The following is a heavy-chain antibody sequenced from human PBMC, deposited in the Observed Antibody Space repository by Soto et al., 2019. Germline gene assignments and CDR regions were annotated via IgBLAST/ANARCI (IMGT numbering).Heavy chain of an antibody. V-gene: IGHV3-23*01. Sequence: GGSLRLSCAASGFTFSSYAMSWVRQAPGKGLEWVSAISGSGGSTYYADSVKGRFTISRDNSKNTLYLQMNSLRAEDTAVYYCAKRMSEYSSSPGYYWGQGTLVTVSS. J-gene: IGHJ4*02. D-gene: IGHD6-6*01. CDR2: ISGSGGST. CDR1: GFTFSSYA. CDR3: AKRMSEYSSSPGYY.